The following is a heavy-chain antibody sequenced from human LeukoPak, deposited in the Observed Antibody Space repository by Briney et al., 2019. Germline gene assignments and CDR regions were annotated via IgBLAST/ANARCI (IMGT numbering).Heavy chain of an antibody. CDR3: AKRDRPCSGDCSAPYYFDY. V-gene: IGHV3-7*05. CDR1: GYTFTNSW. Sequence: GGSLRLSCAASGYTFTNSWMSWVCQAPGKGLEWVANIKEDGGERSYVDSVKGRFTISRDNAKNSLYLQMNSLRAEDTAVYYCAKRDRPCSGDCSAPYYFDYWGQGTLVTVSS. CDR2: IKEDGGER. D-gene: IGHD2-21*02. J-gene: IGHJ4*02.